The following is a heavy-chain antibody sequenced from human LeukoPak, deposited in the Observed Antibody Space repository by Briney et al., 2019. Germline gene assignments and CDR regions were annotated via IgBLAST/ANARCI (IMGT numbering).Heavy chain of an antibody. V-gene: IGHV4-34*01. D-gene: IGHD6-19*01. J-gene: IGHJ4*02. CDR2: INHSGST. CDR3: ARGRRDQWLVRGAFDY. Sequence: PGGPLRLSCAASGFTFSSYAMSWVRQAPGKGLEWIGEINHSGSTNYNPSLKSRVTISVDTSKNQFSLKLSSVTAADTAVYYCARGRRDQWLVRGAFDYWGQGTLVTVSS. CDR1: GFTFSSYA.